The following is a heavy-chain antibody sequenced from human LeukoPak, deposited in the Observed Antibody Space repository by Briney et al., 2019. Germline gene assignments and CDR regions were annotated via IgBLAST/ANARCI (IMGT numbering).Heavy chain of an antibody. Sequence: PGGSLRLSCAASGFTVSSSYMGWVRQAPGKGREWVSVIYSGGSTYYADSVKGRFTISRDNSKNTLYLQMNSLRAEYTAVYYCARDMVAVAGTVDYWGQGTLVTVSS. CDR3: ARDMVAVAGTVDY. D-gene: IGHD6-19*01. J-gene: IGHJ4*02. CDR2: IYSGGST. V-gene: IGHV3-66*02. CDR1: GFTVSSSY.